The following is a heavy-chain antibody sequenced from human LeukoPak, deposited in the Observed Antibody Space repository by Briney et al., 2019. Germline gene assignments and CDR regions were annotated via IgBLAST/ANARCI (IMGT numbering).Heavy chain of an antibody. CDR3: ANQWVQLWSPFDY. Sequence: GGSLRLSCAGSGFTFNNYAMSWVRRAPRKGLEWVSTIMIGGDGKHYADSVKGRFTISRDNAKNSLYLQMNSLRAEDTAVYYCANQWVQLWSPFDYWGQGTLVTVSS. J-gene: IGHJ4*02. V-gene: IGHV3-23*01. CDR2: IMIGGDGK. D-gene: IGHD5-18*01. CDR1: GFTFNNYA.